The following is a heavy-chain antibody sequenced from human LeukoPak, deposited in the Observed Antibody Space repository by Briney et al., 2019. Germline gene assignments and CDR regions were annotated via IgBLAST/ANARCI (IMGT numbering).Heavy chain of an antibody. J-gene: IGHJ4*02. CDR3: ARVDSSGLEFDY. V-gene: IGHV1-18*01. CDR1: GYTFISYG. CDR2: VSAYNGNT. D-gene: IGHD6-19*01. Sequence: ASVKVSCKASGYTFISYGITWVRQAPGQGLEWMGWVSAYNGNTNYAQKLQGRVTMTTDTSTTTAYMELGSLRSDDAAVYNCARVDSSGLEFDYWGQGALVTVSS.